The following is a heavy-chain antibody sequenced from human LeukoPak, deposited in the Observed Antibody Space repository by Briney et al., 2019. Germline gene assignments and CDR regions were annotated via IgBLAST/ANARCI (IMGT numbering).Heavy chain of an antibody. CDR2: ISSSSSTI. D-gene: IGHD3-9*01. V-gene: IGHV3-48*01. Sequence: GGSLRLSCAASGFTFSSYSMNWVRQAPGKGLEWVSYISSSSSTIYYADSVKGRFTISRDNAKNSLYLQMNSLRAEDTAVYYCARAGELRYFDWTLSAFDYWGQGALVTVSS. CDR3: ARAGELRYFDWTLSAFDY. J-gene: IGHJ4*02. CDR1: GFTFSSYS.